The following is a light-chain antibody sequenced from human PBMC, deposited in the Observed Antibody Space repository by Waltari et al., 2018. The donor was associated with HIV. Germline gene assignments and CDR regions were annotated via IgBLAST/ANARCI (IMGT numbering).Light chain of an antibody. Sequence: QSALNQPASVSGSPGQSITISCTGSSGDIGSFNYVSWYQQHPGKVPKLMIYEVSNRPSGISNRFSGSKSGNTASLTISGLQAEDEADYYCSSYTSSSTLFGGGTKLTVL. CDR2: EVS. V-gene: IGLV2-14*01. CDR1: SGDIGSFNY. CDR3: SSYTSSSTL. J-gene: IGLJ2*01.